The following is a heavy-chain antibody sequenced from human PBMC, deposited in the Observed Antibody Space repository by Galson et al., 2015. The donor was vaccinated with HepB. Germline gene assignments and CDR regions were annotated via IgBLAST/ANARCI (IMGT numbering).Heavy chain of an antibody. CDR2: ISYDGSNK. Sequence: SLRLSCAASGFTFSSYGMHWVRQAPGKGLEWVAVISYDGSNKYYADSVKGRFTISRDNSKNTLYLQMNSLRAEDTAVYYCVPNKLLDYWGQGTLVTVSS. CDR3: VPNKLLDY. V-gene: IGHV3-30*03. D-gene: IGHD4-23*01. J-gene: IGHJ4*02. CDR1: GFTFSSYG.